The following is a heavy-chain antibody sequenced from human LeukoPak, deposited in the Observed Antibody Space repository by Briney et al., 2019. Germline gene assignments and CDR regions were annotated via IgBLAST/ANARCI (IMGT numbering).Heavy chain of an antibody. CDR1: GFTFSSYA. CDR2: IGTTINGT. Sequence: GGSLRLSCAASGFTFSSYAMSWVRQAPGKGLEWVATIGTTINGTYYADSVRGRFTIARDNPRDTLHLYMNSLSADDTALYYCARLVVDLPADWFDPWGKGTVVIVSS. D-gene: IGHD2-15*01. V-gene: IGHV3-23*05. CDR3: ARLVVDLPADWFDP. J-gene: IGHJ5*02.